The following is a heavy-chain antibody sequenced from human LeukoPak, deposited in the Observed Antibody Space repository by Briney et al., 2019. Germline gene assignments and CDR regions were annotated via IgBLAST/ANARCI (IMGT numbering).Heavy chain of an antibody. CDR1: GYRFTSYW. J-gene: IGHJ4*02. D-gene: IGHD3-22*01. CDR3: ARLDTYYYDSSGYYFDY. CDR2: IYPGDSDT. Sequence: GESLKISCKGSGYRFTSYWIGWVRQMPGKGLEWMGIIYPGDSDTRYSPSFQGQVTISADKSISTAYLQWSSLKASDTAMYYCARLDTYYYDSSGYYFDYWGQGTLVTVSS. V-gene: IGHV5-51*01.